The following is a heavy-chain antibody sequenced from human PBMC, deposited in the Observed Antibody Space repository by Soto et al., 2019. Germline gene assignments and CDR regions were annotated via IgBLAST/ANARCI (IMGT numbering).Heavy chain of an antibody. V-gene: IGHV3-21*01. J-gene: IGHJ4*02. CDR1: GFTFSSYS. D-gene: IGHD3-10*01. Sequence: GGSLRLSCAASGFTFSSYSMNWVRQAPGKGLEWVSSISSSSSYIYYADSVKGRFTISRDNAKNSLYLQMNSLRAEDTAVYYCAREVRRRGEYYFDYWGQGTLVTVSS. CDR2: ISSSSSYI. CDR3: AREVRRRGEYYFDY.